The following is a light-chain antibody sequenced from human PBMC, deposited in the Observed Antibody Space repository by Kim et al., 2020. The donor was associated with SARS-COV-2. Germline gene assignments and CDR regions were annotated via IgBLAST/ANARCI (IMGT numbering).Light chain of an antibody. CDR1: KLGDKY. CDR2: QDS. J-gene: IGLJ2*01. V-gene: IGLV3-1*01. CDR3: QAWDSSTAV. Sequence: VSPGKTASITCSGDKLGDKYACWYQQKPGQSPVLVIYQDSKRPSGIPERFSGSNSGNTATLNISGTQAMDEADYYCQAWDSSTAVFGGGTQLTVL.